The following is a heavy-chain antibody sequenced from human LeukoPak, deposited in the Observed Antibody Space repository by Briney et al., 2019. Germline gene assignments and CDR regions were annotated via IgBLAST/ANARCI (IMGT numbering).Heavy chain of an antibody. Sequence: SGTLSLTCAVSGGSLNSSNWWRWVRQPPGKGLEWIGEIYHSGSTNYNPSLKSRVTISVDKSKNQFSLKLSSVTAADTTVYYCARRGYGYCSSTSCSTKMGYFQHWGQGTLVTVSS. V-gene: IGHV4-4*02. CDR1: GGSLNSSNW. D-gene: IGHD2-2*02. J-gene: IGHJ1*01. CDR3: ARRGYGYCSSTSCSTKMGYFQH. CDR2: IYHSGST.